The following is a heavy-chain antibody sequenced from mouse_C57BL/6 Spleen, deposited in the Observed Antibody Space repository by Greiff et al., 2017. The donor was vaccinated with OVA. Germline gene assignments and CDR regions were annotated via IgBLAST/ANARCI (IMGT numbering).Heavy chain of an antibody. CDR3: ARHYFDY. CDR2: ISYDGSN. Sequence: EVQLQQSGPGLVKPSQSLSLTCSVPGYSITSGYYWNWIRQFPGNKLEWMGYISYDGSNNYNPSLKNRISITRDTSKNQFFLKLNSVTTEDTATYYCARHYFDYWGQGTTLTVSS. CDR1: GYSITSGYY. V-gene: IGHV3-6*01. J-gene: IGHJ2*01.